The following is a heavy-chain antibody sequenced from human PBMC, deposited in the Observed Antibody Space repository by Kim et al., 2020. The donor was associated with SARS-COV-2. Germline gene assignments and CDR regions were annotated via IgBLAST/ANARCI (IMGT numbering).Heavy chain of an antibody. J-gene: IGHJ6*02. CDR1: NASISSYY. CDR3: ASFPPAMSYYNGVDV. Sequence: TLSLTCTVSNASISSYYWTWIRQPPGKGLEYIGYIYYSGSTDYSPSLNSRVTISVDPSKNQVSLKLTSVTAADTAVYYCASFPPAMSYYNGVDVWGQGTTVTVSS. CDR2: IYYSGST. V-gene: IGHV4-59*01.